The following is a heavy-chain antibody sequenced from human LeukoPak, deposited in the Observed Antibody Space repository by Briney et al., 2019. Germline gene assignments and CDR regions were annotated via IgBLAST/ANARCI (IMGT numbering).Heavy chain of an antibody. D-gene: IGHD3-10*01. Sequence: SETLSLTCTVSGGSISNYYWSWIRQPPGKGLDWIGYIYYSGSTNYSPSFKSRVTISIDTSKNQFSLRLSSVTAADTAVYYCARSFSGTSPGLDDWGQGTLVAVSS. V-gene: IGHV4-59*08. CDR3: ARSFSGTSPGLDD. CDR2: IYYSGST. J-gene: IGHJ4*02. CDR1: GGSISNYY.